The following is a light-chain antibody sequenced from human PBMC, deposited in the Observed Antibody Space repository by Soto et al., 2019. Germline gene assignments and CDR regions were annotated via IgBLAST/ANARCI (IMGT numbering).Light chain of an antibody. CDR2: KAS. CDR1: QSVSSW. V-gene: IGKV1-5*03. J-gene: IGKJ2*01. Sequence: DIQMTQSPSTLSASVGDRVTITCRASQSVSSWLAWCQQKPGKAPKLLIYKASSLESGVPSRVSGSGSGTEFTLTISSLQPDDFATYYCQQYDTFLYTFGQGTKLEI. CDR3: QQYDTFLYT.